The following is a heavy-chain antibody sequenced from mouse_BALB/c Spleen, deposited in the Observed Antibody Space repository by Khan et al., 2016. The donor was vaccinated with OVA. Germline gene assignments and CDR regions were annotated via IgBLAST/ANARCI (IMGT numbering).Heavy chain of an antibody. D-gene: IGHD2-4*01. V-gene: IGHV1-39*01. J-gene: IGHJ2*01. Sequence: EVQLQESGPELEKPGASVKISCKASGYSFTGYNMNWVKQSNGKSLEWIGNIDPYYGNAIYNQKFRGKATLTVDKSSRTAYMQLNSLTSEDSAVYYCARLGDDYAFGYWGQGTTLTVSS. CDR3: ARLGDDYAFGY. CDR1: GYSFTGYN. CDR2: IDPYYGNA.